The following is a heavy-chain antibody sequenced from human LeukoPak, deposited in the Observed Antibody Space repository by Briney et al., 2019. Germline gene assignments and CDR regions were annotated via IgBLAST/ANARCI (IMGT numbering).Heavy chain of an antibody. CDR3: AKDGTRPFYGSGSYYNYFDY. D-gene: IGHD3-10*01. Sequence: SETLSLTCTASGGSISSSSYYWGWIRQPPGQGLKWIGSIYYSGSTYYNPSLKSRVTMSVDTSKNQFSLKLSSVTAADTAVYYCAKDGTRPFYGSGSYYNYFDYWGQGTLVTVSS. J-gene: IGHJ4*02. CDR2: IYYSGST. V-gene: IGHV4-39*07. CDR1: GGSISSSSYY.